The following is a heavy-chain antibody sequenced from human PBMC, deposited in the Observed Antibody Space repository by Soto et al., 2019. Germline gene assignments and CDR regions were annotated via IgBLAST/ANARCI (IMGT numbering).Heavy chain of an antibody. CDR3: ARPAWNYGLLAWFDP. CDR1: GGTFSSYA. V-gene: IGHV1-69*13. J-gene: IGHJ5*02. D-gene: IGHD1-7*01. CDR2: IIPIFGTA. Sequence: ASVKVSCKASGGTFSSYAISWVRQAPGQGLEWMGGIIPIFGTANYAQKFQGRVTITADESTSTAYMELSSLRSEDTAVYYCARPAWNYGLLAWFDPWGQGTLVTVS.